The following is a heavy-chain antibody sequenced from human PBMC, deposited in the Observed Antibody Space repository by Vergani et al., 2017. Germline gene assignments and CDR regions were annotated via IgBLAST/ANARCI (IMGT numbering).Heavy chain of an antibody. CDR1: GITFWKFG. Sequence: EVDLVESGGGLAQPGGSLRLSCEASGITFWKFGMHWVRQGPGKGLEWVSGISWNSGAVDYADSVRGRFTISRDNAKNSLFLEMNSLRAEDTAVYYCAKELITGTTRWGQGTLVTVSS. CDR2: ISWNSGAV. CDR3: AKELITGTTR. D-gene: IGHD1-7*01. J-gene: IGHJ4*02. V-gene: IGHV3-9*01.